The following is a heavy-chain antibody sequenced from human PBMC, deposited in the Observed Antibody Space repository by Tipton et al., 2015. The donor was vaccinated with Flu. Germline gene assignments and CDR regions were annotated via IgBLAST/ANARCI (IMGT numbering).Heavy chain of an antibody. CDR2: LSYSGNT. CDR3: ARLSFYDVDLKNFYFDY. J-gene: IGHJ4*02. D-gene: IGHD3-10*02. V-gene: IGHV4-59*04. Sequence: TLSLTCTVSGGSVNGYFWSWIRQPPGKGLEWIGGLSYSGNTYYNPSLKSRVVISVDTSKNQFSLKLTSATAADTAIYYCARLSFYDVDLKNFYFDYWGQGALVTVSS. CDR1: GGSVNGYF.